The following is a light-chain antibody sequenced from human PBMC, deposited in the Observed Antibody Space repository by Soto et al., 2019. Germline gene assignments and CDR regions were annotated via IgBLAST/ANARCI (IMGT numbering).Light chain of an antibody. J-gene: IGLJ1*01. V-gene: IGLV2-14*03. Sequence: QSVLTQPASVSGSPGQSITISCTGTSSDVGAYDFVSWYQQHPDKAPKLMIYEVIYRHSGVSNRFSGSKSVNTATLTISGLQAEDEGDYYFSSYTTSSTRVFGTGTKLTVL. CDR1: SSDVGAYDF. CDR2: EVI. CDR3: SSYTTSSTRV.